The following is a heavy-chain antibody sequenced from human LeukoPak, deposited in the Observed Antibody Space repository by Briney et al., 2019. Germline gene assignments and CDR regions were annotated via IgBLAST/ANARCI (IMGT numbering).Heavy chain of an antibody. J-gene: IGHJ3*02. D-gene: IGHD2-2*01. Sequence: GGSLRLSCVASGFTFSNYEMNWVRQAPGKGLEWVSYSSSGGRTIYYADSVKGRFTISRDNAKNSLDLQMNSLRAEDTAVYYCAEGGFCSSTTCYLFNAFDIWGQGTVVTVSS. CDR3: AEGGFCSSTTCYLFNAFDI. V-gene: IGHV3-48*03. CDR1: GFTFSNYE. CDR2: SSSGGRTI.